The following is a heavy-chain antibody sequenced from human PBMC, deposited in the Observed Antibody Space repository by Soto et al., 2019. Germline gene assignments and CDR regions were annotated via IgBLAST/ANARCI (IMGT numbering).Heavy chain of an antibody. V-gene: IGHV4-30-4*01. CDR1: SGSIRSGDYY. CDR2: IDHSGSA. J-gene: IGHJ4*02. Sequence: QVQLQESGPGLVKPSQTLSLTCTVSSGSIRSGDYYWTWIRQPPGKVLEWIVYIDHSGSAYYNPSLKSRATLSIDTSNNQFSLKMTSVTAADTAVYYCAGELGTFYFDHWGQGTLVTVSS. CDR3: AGELGTFYFDH. D-gene: IGHD7-27*01.